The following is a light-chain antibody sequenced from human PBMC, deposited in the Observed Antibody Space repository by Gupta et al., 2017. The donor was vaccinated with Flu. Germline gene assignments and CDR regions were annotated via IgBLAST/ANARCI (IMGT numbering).Light chain of an antibody. V-gene: IGKV1-39*01. CDR3: QQPYSPPPT. CDR2: AGS. J-gene: IGKJ4*01. Sequence: LNWYQHKSGRAPKLLIVAGSILQGGVPSRFTGSGFGTEFTLTITSLQAEDFATYYCQQPYSPPPTFGGGTKVEMK.